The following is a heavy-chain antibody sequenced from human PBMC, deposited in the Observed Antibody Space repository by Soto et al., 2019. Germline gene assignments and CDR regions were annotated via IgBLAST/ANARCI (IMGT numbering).Heavy chain of an antibody. CDR1: GYAFISFW. D-gene: IGHD3-10*01. CDR2: IYPTNSET. V-gene: IGHV5-51*01. Sequence: GESLKISCKGSGYAFISFWIGWVRQMPGKGLEWIGIIYPTNSETRYSPSFQGQVTMSVDKSTATAYLQWSSLKASDTGIYYCARPGGSGTYYKFDYWGQGTPVTVSS. J-gene: IGHJ4*02. CDR3: ARPGGSGTYYKFDY.